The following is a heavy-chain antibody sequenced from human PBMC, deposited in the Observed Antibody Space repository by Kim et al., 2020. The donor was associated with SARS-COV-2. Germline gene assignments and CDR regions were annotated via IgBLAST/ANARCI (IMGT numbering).Heavy chain of an antibody. CDR2: IYYSGST. Sequence: SETLSLTCTVSGGSVSSSNYYWMWIRQPPGKGLEWIGYIYYSGSTNYNPSLKSRVTISPDTSKNQFSLKLSSVTAADTAVYYCARQYSGYNWGVNYWGPGTLVTVSS. D-gene: IGHD5-12*01. V-gene: IGHV4-61*01. CDR1: GGSVSSSNYY. J-gene: IGHJ4*02. CDR3: ARQYSGYNWGVNY.